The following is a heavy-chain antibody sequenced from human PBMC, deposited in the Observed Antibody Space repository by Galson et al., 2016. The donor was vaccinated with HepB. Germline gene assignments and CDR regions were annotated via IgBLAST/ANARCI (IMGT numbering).Heavy chain of an antibody. CDR1: GASVSTDTYS. CDR3: ARRTYNYDVY. V-gene: IGHV4-39*01. D-gene: IGHD3/OR15-3a*01. J-gene: IGHJ4*02. Sequence: ETLSLTCSVSGASVSTDTYSWTWIRQPPGKGLACIASLYYSGSTYYNPSLKSRVTVSVDTSKNQLSLRLRSVTAADTAVYYCARRTYNYDVYWGQGTLVTVSS. CDR2: LYYSGST.